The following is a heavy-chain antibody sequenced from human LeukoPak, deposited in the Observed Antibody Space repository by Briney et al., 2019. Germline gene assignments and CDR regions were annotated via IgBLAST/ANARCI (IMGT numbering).Heavy chain of an antibody. V-gene: IGHV1-2*02. Sequence: ASVKVSCKASGYTFTGYYMHWVRQAPGQGLERVGWINPNSGDTNFAQKFQGRATMTRDTSISTAYMELSRLRSDDTAVYYCARDVWGVGAPRLDYWGQGTLVTVSS. D-gene: IGHD3-16*01. J-gene: IGHJ4*02. CDR2: INPNSGDT. CDR1: GYTFTGYY. CDR3: ARDVWGVGAPRLDY.